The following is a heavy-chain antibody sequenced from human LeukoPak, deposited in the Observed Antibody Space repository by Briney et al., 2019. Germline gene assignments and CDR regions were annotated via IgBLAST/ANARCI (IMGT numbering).Heavy chain of an antibody. CDR1: GFTFSGYG. CDR2: IKESGDIT. D-gene: IGHD2-15*01. Sequence: PGGSLRLSCAASGFTFSGYGMCWVRQAPGKGPEWVSGIKESGDITYYADSVQGRFTISRDNSKNTLYLQMNSLRAEDTAKYYCAKYCSGATCSGYWGQGTLVTVSS. CDR3: AKYCSGATCSGY. J-gene: IGHJ4*02. V-gene: IGHV3-23*01.